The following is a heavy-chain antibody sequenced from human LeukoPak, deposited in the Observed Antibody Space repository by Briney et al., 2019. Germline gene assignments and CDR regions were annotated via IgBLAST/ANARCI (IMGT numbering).Heavy chain of an antibody. Sequence: GGSLRLSCAASGFTFSSYGMHWVRQAPGKGLEWVAFIRYDGSDKFYADSVKGRFTISRDNSKNTLYLQMNSLRVEDTAVYYCRDPFDYWGQGTLVTVSS. CDR3: RDPFDY. CDR2: IRYDGSDK. J-gene: IGHJ4*02. CDR1: GFTFSSYG. V-gene: IGHV3-30*02. D-gene: IGHD2/OR15-2a*01.